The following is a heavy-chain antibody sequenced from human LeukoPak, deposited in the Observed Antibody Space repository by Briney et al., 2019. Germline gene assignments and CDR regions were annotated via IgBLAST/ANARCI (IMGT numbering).Heavy chain of an antibody. D-gene: IGHD2-8*01. J-gene: IGHJ4*02. V-gene: IGHV4-39*07. CDR1: GGSISSSSYY. CDR3: ARANRGRYFDY. CDR2: IYYSGST. Sequence: SETLSLTCTVSGGSISSSSYYWGWIRQPPGKGLEWIGTIYYSGSTYYNPSLKSRVTISVDTSKNQFSLKLSSVTAADTAVYYCARANRGRYFDYWGQGTLVTVSS.